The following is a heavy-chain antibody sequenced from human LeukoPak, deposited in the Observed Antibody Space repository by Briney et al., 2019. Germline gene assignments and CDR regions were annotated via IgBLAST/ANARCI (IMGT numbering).Heavy chain of an antibody. CDR1: GGTFSSYA. V-gene: IGHV1-69*04. Sequence: ASVKVSCKASGGTFSSYAISWVRQAPGQGLEWMGRIIPILGIANYAQKFQGRVTITADKSTSTAYMELSSLRSDDTAVYYCARDRWSSSSSEGALDIWGQGTMVTVSS. J-gene: IGHJ3*02. CDR2: IIPILGIA. D-gene: IGHD6-6*01. CDR3: ARDRWSSSSSEGALDI.